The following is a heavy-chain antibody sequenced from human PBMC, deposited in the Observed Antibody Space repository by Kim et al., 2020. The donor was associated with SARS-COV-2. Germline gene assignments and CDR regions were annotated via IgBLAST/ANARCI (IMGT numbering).Heavy chain of an antibody. Sequence: SQKCQGRVTITRDKSAGTACMELSSLRSEDTAVDYCARDSSSAGYYFDYWGQGTLVTVSS. J-gene: IGHJ4*02. CDR3: ARDSSSAGYYFDY. D-gene: IGHD6-19*01. V-gene: IGHV1-3*01.